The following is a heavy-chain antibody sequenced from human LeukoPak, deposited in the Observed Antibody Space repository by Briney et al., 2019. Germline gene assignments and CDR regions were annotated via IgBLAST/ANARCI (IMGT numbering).Heavy chain of an antibody. D-gene: IGHD3-10*01. Sequence: ASVKVSCNASGGTFSSYAISWVRQAPGQGLEWMGRIIPILGIANYAQKFQGRVTITADKSTSTAYMELSSLRSEDTAVYYCARSIDGSGSYLVYWGQGTLVTVSS. V-gene: IGHV1-69*04. J-gene: IGHJ4*02. CDR2: IIPILGIA. CDR3: ARSIDGSGSYLVY. CDR1: GGTFSSYA.